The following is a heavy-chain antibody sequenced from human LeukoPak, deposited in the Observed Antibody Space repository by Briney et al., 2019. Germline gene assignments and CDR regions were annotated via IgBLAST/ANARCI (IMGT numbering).Heavy chain of an antibody. Sequence: SQTLSLTCAISGDSVSSNSAAWNWIRQSPSRGLKWLGRTYYRSKWYNDYAVSVKSRITINPDTSKNQFSLQLNSVTPEDTAVYYCARESDYYDSSGYYYRIDYWGQGTLVTVSS. V-gene: IGHV6-1*01. J-gene: IGHJ4*02. CDR1: GDSVSSNSAA. CDR3: ARESDYYDSSGYYYRIDY. D-gene: IGHD3-22*01. CDR2: TYYRSKWYN.